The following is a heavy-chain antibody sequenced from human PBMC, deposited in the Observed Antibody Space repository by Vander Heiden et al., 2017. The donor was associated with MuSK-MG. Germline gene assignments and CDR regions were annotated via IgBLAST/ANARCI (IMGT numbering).Heavy chain of an antibody. V-gene: IGHV2-5*02. CDR1: GFSLTPSPGG. Sequence: QITLKESGPTLVSPTQPLPLPCTSPGFSLTPSPGGLGWIRQPPGKALEWLALIYWDDDKRYNPSLRSRLTVTKDASKNLVVLMMTNMDPVDTATYYCAHRRDFSGSWNEGNFDYWGQGTLVTVSS. CDR3: AHRRDFSGSWNEGNFDY. D-gene: IGHD1-26*01. CDR2: IYWDDDK. J-gene: IGHJ4*02.